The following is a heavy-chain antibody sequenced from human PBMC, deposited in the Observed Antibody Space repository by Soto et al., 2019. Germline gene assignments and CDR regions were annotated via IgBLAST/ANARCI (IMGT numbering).Heavy chain of an antibody. D-gene: IGHD3-16*01. V-gene: IGHV3-15*01. CDR1: GLTLSSTY. CDR3: ASCWGGTS. CDR2: IKTKTDAGAT. J-gene: IGHJ4*02. Sequence: EVQLVESGGGLVKPGGSLRLSCTASGLTLSSTYMTWVRQAPGKGLEWVGRIKTKTDAGATDYAAPVKGRFTISRDDSKNTFYLQMNSLTTEDTAVYYCASCWGGTSGGQGALVTVSS.